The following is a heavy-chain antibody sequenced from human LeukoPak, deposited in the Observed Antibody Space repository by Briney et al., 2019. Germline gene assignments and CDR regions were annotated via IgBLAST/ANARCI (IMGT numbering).Heavy chain of an antibody. CDR3: ARDVDSSMVTNWFDS. CDR1: GGTFSSHS. CDR2: IIVIFGTP. J-gene: IGHJ5*01. D-gene: IGHD5-18*01. V-gene: IGHV1-69*13. Sequence: PGASVQVSCKASGGTFSSHSFSWVRQAPGQGLEWLGGIIVIFGTPNYPQKFHGRVTITADESTSTVYMELSSLRSEDTAMYYCARDVDSSMVTNWFDSWGQGTLVTVSS.